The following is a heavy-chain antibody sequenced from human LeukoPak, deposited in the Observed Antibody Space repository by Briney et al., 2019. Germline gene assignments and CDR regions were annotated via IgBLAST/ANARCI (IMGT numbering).Heavy chain of an antibody. CDR1: GGSISSYY. J-gene: IGHJ4*02. D-gene: IGHD3-3*01. CDR2: IYYSGST. CDR3: ARAPTFGVDHLFDY. Sequence: SVTLSLTCAVSGGSISSYYWIWIRQPPGKGLEKIGYIYYSGSTNYNPSLKSRVTISVDTSKNHFSLKLSYVTAADTAVYYCARAPTFGVDHLFDYWGKGTMVTVSS. V-gene: IGHV4-59*01.